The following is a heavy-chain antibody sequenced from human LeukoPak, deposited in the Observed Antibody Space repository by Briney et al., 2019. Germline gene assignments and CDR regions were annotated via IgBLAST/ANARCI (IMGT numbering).Heavy chain of an antibody. CDR1: GGSISSGGYS. J-gene: IGHJ6*02. V-gene: IGHV4-30-2*01. D-gene: IGHD6-13*01. CDR3: ARGGSSWYTYYGMDV. Sequence: SETLSLTCAVSGGSISSGGYSWSWIRQPPGKGLEWIGESNHSGSTNYNPSLKSRVTISVDTSKNQFSLKLSSVTAADTAVYYCARGGSSWYTYYGMDVWGQGITVTVSS. CDR2: SNHSGST.